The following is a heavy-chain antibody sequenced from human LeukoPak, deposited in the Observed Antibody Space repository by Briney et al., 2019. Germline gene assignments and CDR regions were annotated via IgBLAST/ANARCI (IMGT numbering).Heavy chain of an antibody. V-gene: IGHV1-2*02. CDR3: ARSPTYYGSGSYYYDY. Sequence: ASVKVSCKASGYTFTGYYMHWVRQAPGQGLEWMGWINPNSGGTNYAQKFQGRVTMTRDTSISTAYMELSRLRSDDTAVYYCARSPTYYGSGSYYYDYWGRGTLVTVSS. CDR2: INPNSGGT. J-gene: IGHJ4*02. CDR1: GYTFTGYY. D-gene: IGHD3-10*01.